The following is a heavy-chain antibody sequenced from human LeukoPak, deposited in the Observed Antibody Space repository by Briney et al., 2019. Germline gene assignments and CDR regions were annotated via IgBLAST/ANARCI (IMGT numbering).Heavy chain of an antibody. CDR1: GFTFSSYG. V-gene: IGHV3-48*02. Sequence: AGSLRLSCAASGFTFSSYGMNWVRQAPGKGLEWISNISSSSSSIYYADSVKGRFTISRDNAKNSLYLQMNSLRDEDTAVYYCARVGWEYWGQGTLVTVSS. D-gene: IGHD1-26*01. J-gene: IGHJ4*02. CDR2: ISSSSSSI. CDR3: ARVGWEY.